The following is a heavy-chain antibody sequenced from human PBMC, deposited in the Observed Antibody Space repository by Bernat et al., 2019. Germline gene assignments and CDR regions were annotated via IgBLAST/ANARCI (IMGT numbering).Heavy chain of an antibody. V-gene: IGHV4-38-2*01. CDR2: IYHSGST. J-gene: IGHJ4*02. CDR3: ARRSSSSWYPPGRY. CDR1: GYSISSGYY. D-gene: IGHD6-13*01. Sequence: QVQLQESGPGLVKPSETLSLTCAVSGYSISSGYYWGWIRQPPGKGLEWIGSIYHSGSTYYNPSLKSRVTISVDTSRSRFSLRLGTVTAANTAVYYWARRSSSSWYPPGRYWGQGTLVTVSS.